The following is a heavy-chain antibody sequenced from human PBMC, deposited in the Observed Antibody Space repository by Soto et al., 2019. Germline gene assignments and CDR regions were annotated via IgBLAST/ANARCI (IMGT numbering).Heavy chain of an antibody. CDR1: GGSISSDY. D-gene: IGHD2-21*02. V-gene: IGHV4-59*08. Sequence: SETLSLTCTVSGGSISSDYWSWIRQPPGKGLEWIGYIYYSGSTNYNPSLKSRVTISVDTSKNQFSLNLSSVTAADTAVYYCARHLPYCGGDCYSLDYWGQGTLVTVSS. CDR2: IYYSGST. CDR3: ARHLPYCGGDCYSLDY. J-gene: IGHJ4*02.